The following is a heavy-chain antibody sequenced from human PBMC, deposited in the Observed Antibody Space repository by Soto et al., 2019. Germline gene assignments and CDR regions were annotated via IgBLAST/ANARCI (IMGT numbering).Heavy chain of an antibody. D-gene: IGHD2-21*01. CDR2: IISILEIA. CDR1: GGTFSTYT. CDR3: AIGGGDCSLGDS. V-gene: IGHV1-69*02. Sequence: QVQLVQSGAEVNKSGSSVKVSCTASGGTFSTYTIRWVRQAPGQGVEWMGGIISILEIANYAQKFQGRVTITADKSSCTAYMEVSSLRSEDTAVYYCAIGGGDCSLGDSWGQGTLVTVSS. J-gene: IGHJ5*01.